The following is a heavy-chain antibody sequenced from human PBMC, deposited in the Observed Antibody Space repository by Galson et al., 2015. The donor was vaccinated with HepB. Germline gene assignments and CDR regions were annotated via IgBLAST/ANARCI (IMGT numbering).Heavy chain of an antibody. CDR3: ARDRVAAAGTGFDY. CDR1: GDSVSSNSAA. CDR2: TYYRSKWYN. V-gene: IGHV6-1*01. Sequence: CAISGDSVSSNSAAWNWIRQSPSRGLEWLGRTYYRSKWYNDYAVSVKSRITINPDTSKNQFSLQMNFVTPEDTAVYYCARDRVAAAGTGFDYWGQGTLVTVSS. J-gene: IGHJ4*02. D-gene: IGHD6-13*01.